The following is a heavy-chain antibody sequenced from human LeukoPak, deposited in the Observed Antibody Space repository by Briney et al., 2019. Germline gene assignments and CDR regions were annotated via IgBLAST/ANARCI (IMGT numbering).Heavy chain of an antibody. J-gene: IGHJ6*02. V-gene: IGHV1-24*01. CDR1: GYTLTELS. CDR2: FDPEDGET. D-gene: IGHD1-14*01. Sequence: ASVKVSCKVSGYTLTELSMHWVRQAPGKGLEWMGGFDPEDGETIYAQKFQGRVTTTEDTSTDTAYMELSSLRSEDTAVYYCATQYNQYASVPPIEYYYYGMDVWGQGTTVTVSS. CDR3: ATQYNQYASVPPIEYYYYGMDV.